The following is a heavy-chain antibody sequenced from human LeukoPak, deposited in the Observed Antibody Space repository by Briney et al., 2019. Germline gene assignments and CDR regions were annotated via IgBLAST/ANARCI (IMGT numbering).Heavy chain of an antibody. CDR2: INTDGSST. CDR3: ARGYSSSYRIDY. CDR1: GFTFNNYW. Sequence: PGGSLRLSCAASGFTFNNYWMHWVRQAPGKGLVWVSRINTDGSSTTYADSVKGRFTISRDNAKNTLYLQMNSLSAEDTAVYYCARGYSSSYRIDYWGQGTLVTVYS. V-gene: IGHV3-74*01. J-gene: IGHJ4*02. D-gene: IGHD6-6*01.